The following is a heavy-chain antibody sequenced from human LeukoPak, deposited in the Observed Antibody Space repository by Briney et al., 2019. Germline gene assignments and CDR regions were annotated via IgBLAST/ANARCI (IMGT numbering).Heavy chain of an antibody. D-gene: IGHD3-16*01. CDR1: GFTFSSYA. Sequence: GGSLRLSCAASGFTFSSYAMHWVRQAPGKGLEWVAVISYDGSNKYYADSVKGRFTISRDNSKNTLYLQMNSLRAEDTAVYYCAIIIIWGSFDYWGQGTLVTVSS. CDR3: AIIIIWGSFDY. J-gene: IGHJ4*02. CDR2: ISYDGSNK. V-gene: IGHV3-30-3*01.